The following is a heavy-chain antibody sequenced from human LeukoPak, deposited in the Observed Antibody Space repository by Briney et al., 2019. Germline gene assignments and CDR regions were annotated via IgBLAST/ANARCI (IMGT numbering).Heavy chain of an antibody. J-gene: IGHJ4*02. CDR3: AREKEAAILYFDH. CDR1: GYTFSNYG. Sequence: ASVKVSCKASGYTFSNYGISWVRQAPGQGLEWMGWISVYNGDTKFAQNLQDRVTMTTDTSTSTAYMELRSLRSDDTAVYYCAREKEAAILYFDHLGQGTLVTVCS. V-gene: IGHV1-18*01. CDR2: ISVYNGDT.